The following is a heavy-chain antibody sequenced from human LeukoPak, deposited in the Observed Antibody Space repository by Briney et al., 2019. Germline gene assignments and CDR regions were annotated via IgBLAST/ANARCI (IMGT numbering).Heavy chain of an antibody. Sequence: SETLSLTCSVSGGSISNYYWSWIRQPAGKGLEWIGRKYARGSSNYNPPVQSRVTMSVDTSKNQFSLKLSSVTAADTAVYYCARGRYCSADICSGGDAFDIWGQGTMVSVSS. CDR3: ARGRYCSADICSGGDAFDI. J-gene: IGHJ3*02. CDR1: GGSISNYY. V-gene: IGHV4-4*07. D-gene: IGHD2-15*01. CDR2: KYARGSS.